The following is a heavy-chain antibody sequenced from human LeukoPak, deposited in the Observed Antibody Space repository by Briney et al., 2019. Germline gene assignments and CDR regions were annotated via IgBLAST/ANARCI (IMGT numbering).Heavy chain of an antibody. CDR1: SGSISTSSYY. J-gene: IGHJ4*02. Sequence: SETLSLTCTVSSGSISTSSYYWGWIRQPPGKGLEWIGNIYYDGSTYYNPSLKSRVTISVDTSKNQFSLKLNSVTAADTAVYYCARSVTAPYYCFDNWGRGTLVTVSS. V-gene: IGHV4-39*07. D-gene: IGHD2-21*02. CDR3: ARSVTAPYYCFDN. CDR2: IYYDGST.